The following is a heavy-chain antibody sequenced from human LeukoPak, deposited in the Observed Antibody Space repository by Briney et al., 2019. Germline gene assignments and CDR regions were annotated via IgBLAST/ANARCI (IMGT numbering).Heavy chain of an antibody. CDR2: IYYSGST. D-gene: IGHD2-2*01. V-gene: IGHV4-39*01. J-gene: IGHJ4*02. Sequence: SETLSLTCSVSGGSISSSSYYWGWIRQPPGKGLEWIGSIYYSGSTYYNPSLKSRVTISVDTSKNQFSLRLSSVSAADTAVYYCTRVRYCSSISCYGWGYFDYWGQGTLVTVSS. CDR3: TRVRYCSSISCYGWGYFDY. CDR1: GGSISSSSYY.